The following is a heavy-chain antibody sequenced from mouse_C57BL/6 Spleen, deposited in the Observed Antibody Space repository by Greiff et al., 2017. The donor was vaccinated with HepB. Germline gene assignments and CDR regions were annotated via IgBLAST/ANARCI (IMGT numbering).Heavy chain of an antibody. CDR2: IYPRSGNT. Sequence: QVQLQQSGAELARPGASVKLSCKASGYTFTSYGISWVKQRTGQGLEWIGEIYPRSGNTYYNEKFKGKATLTADKSSSTAYMELRSLTSEDSAVYFCARGQLKAYWGQGTLVTVSA. J-gene: IGHJ3*01. CDR1: GYTFTSYG. V-gene: IGHV1-81*01. D-gene: IGHD3-2*02. CDR3: ARGQLKAY.